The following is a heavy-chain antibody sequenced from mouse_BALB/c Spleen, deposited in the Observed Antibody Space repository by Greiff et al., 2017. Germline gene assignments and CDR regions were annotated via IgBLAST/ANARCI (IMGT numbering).Heavy chain of an antibody. CDR2: ISNGGGST. V-gene: IGHV5-12-2*01. CDR1: GFTFSSYT. Sequence: EVKLMESGGGLVQPGGSLKLSCAASGFTFSSYTMSWVRPTPEKRLEWVAYISNGGGSTYYPDTVKGRFTISRDNAKNTLYLQMSSLKSEDTAMYYCARQGSTMITYYAMDYWGQGTSVTVSA. D-gene: IGHD2-4*01. CDR3: ARQGSTMITYYAMDY. J-gene: IGHJ4*01.